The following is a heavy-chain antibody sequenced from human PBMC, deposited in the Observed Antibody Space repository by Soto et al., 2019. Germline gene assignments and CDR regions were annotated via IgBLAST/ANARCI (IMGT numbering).Heavy chain of an antibody. CDR3: AKVGPYDSGSYMFRYNWFGP. V-gene: IGHV3-23*01. D-gene: IGHD3-10*01. CDR2: ISSTGAGT. CDR1: GFTFRTYA. Sequence: GGSLRLSCAVSGFTFRTYAMSWVRQAPGKGLEWVSAISSTGAGTYYVDSVKGRFTVSRDNAKNTLYLQMHSLRAEDTAVYYCAKVGPYDSGSYMFRYNWFGPWGPGTLVTVSS. J-gene: IGHJ5*02.